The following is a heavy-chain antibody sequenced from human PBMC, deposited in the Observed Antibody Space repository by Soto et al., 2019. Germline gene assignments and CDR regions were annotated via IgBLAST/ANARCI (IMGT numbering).Heavy chain of an antibody. CDR3: ARDCSSTSCLGAFDI. CDR1: GGPFSSYA. D-gene: IGHD2-2*01. J-gene: IGHJ3*02. Sequence: SVKVSCKASGGPFSSYAISWVRQAPGQGLEWMGGIIPIFGTANYAQKFQGRVTITADESTSTAYMELSSLRSEDTAVYYCARDCSSTSCLGAFDIWGQGTMVTVSS. V-gene: IGHV1-69*01. CDR2: IIPIFGTA.